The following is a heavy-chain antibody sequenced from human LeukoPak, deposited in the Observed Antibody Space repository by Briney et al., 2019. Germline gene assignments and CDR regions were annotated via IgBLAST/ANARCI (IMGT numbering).Heavy chain of an antibody. CDR3: VRSFPRYIPVAGTGGGS. V-gene: IGHV4-39*07. CDR1: GGSISSSSYY. J-gene: IGHJ5*02. CDR2: IYYSGST. D-gene: IGHD6-19*01. Sequence: TSETLSLTCTVSGGSISSSSYYWGWIRQPPGKGLEWIGSIYYSGSTYYNPSLKSRVTISVDTSKNQFSLKLSSVTAADTALYYCVRSFPRYIPVAGTGGGSWGQGTLVTVSS.